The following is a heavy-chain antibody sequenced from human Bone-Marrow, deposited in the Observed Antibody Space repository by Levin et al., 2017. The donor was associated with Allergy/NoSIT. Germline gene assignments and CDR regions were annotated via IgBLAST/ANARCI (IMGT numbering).Heavy chain of an antibody. CDR3: ARDGVVPTAPHYYGLDV. V-gene: IGHV3-30*04. Sequence: GESLKISCAGSGFTFINYAMHWVRQAPGKGLEWVAVISYDGKTKYYADSVRGRFTLSRDNSKNTLYVQMSSLRAEDTAVYFCARDGVVPTAPHYYGLDVWGQGTTVTVSS. CDR2: ISYDGKTK. D-gene: IGHD2-2*01. J-gene: IGHJ6*01. CDR1: GFTFINYA.